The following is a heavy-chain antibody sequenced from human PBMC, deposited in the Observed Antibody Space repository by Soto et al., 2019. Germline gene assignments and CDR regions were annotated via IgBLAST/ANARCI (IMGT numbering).Heavy chain of an antibody. CDR2: IYPGDSDI. Sequence: GESLKISCKGSGYSFTTYCIGWVRQMPGKGLEWMGIIYPGDSDIRYSPSFQGQVTISADKSISTAYLQWGSLKASDTAMYYCARLEYSSSPFYYYAMDVWGQGTTVTVSS. J-gene: IGHJ6*02. CDR3: ARLEYSSSPFYYYAMDV. CDR1: GYSFTTYC. D-gene: IGHD6-6*01. V-gene: IGHV5-51*01.